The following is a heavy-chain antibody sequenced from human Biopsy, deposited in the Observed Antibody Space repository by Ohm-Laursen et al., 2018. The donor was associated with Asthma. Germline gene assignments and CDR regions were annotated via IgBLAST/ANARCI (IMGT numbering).Heavy chain of an antibody. V-gene: IGHV1-69*13. Sequence: ASVKVSCKASGDSFSNYAISWVRQAPGQGLEWMGGLIPVLGTPDHAQMFEGRVTITADESTSTAYMELSRLRSDDTAVYYCARGYSGSDRIVYYYSGLEVWGQGTTVTVSS. CDR1: GDSFSNYA. J-gene: IGHJ6*02. CDR3: ARGYSGSDRIVYYYSGLEV. D-gene: IGHD5-12*01. CDR2: LIPVLGTP.